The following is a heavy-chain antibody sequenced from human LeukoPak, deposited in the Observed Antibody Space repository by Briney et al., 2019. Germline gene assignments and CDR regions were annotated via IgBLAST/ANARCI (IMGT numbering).Heavy chain of an antibody. Sequence: ASVKVSCKASGYTFTGYYMHWVRQAPGRGLEWMGWINPNSGGPNYAQKFQGRVTMTRDTSISTAYMELSRLRSDDTAVYYCARVRLSRGRIAYCGGDCPGPLGYWGQGTLVTVSS. V-gene: IGHV1-2*02. J-gene: IGHJ4*02. D-gene: IGHD2-21*02. CDR2: INPNSGGP. CDR1: GYTFTGYY. CDR3: ARVRLSRGRIAYCGGDCPGPLGY.